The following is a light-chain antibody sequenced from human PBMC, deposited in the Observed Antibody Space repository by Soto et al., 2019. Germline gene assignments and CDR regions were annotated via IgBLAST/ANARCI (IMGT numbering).Light chain of an antibody. CDR1: QSVGRNF. CDR3: QQYSISPIT. J-gene: IGKJ5*01. V-gene: IGKV3-20*01. Sequence: EIVLTQSPGTLSLSPWERATLSCRASQSVGRNFLAWYQQKPGQAPRLLIYRASNRATGIPDRVSGSGSGTDFTLTIYRLEPEDIAVYYCQQYSISPITFGQGTRLEIK. CDR2: RAS.